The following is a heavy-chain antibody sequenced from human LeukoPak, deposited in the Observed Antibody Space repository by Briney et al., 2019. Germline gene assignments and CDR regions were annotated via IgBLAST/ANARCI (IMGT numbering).Heavy chain of an antibody. CDR1: GYAFINYD. CDR2: MDPNNGNT. V-gene: IGHV1-8*02. Sequence: ASVKVSCKTSGYAFINYDINWVRQATGQGLEWMGWMDPNNGNTGYAQKLQGRVTMTRDTSTNTAYMELRSLTSEDTAVYYCARGPRESTTSDYWGQGTLVTVSS. J-gene: IGHJ4*02. CDR3: ARGPRESTTSDY. D-gene: IGHD1-14*01.